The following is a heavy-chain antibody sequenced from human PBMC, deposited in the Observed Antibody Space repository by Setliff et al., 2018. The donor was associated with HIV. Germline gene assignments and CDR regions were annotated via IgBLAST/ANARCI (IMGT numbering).Heavy chain of an antibody. D-gene: IGHD5-12*01. V-gene: IGHV5-51*01. CDR2: IYPGDSDT. J-gene: IGHJ3*02. CDR3: ARSRRDGYNLEAFGI. Sequence: PGESLKISCKGSGYSFTSYWIGWVRQMPGKGLEWMGIIYPGDSDTRYSPSFQGQVTISADKSISTAYLQWSTLKASDTAMYYCARSRRDGYNLEAFGIWGQGTMVTVSS. CDR1: GYSFTSYW.